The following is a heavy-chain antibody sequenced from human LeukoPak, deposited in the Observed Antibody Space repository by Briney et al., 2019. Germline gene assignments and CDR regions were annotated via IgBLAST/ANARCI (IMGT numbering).Heavy chain of an antibody. CDR2: IDHDGINT. CDR3: ARVIGWDEPFDI. D-gene: IGHD1-26*01. CDR1: GFTVSSNY. Sequence: GGSLRLSCAASGFTVSSNYMSWVRQAPGKGLVWVSRIDHDGINTYYADSVKGRFTISRDNAKNTLYLQMNSLRAEDTAVYYCARVIGWDEPFDIWGQGTMVTVSS. V-gene: IGHV3-74*01. J-gene: IGHJ3*02.